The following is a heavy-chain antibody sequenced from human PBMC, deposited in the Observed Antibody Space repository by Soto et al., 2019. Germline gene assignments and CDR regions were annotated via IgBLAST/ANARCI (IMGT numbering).Heavy chain of an antibody. CDR2: ISGSGGST. D-gene: IGHD3-3*01. CDR3: AKDPTYYDFWSGYYDIDY. CDR1: GFTFSSYA. V-gene: IGHV3-23*01. Sequence: GGSLRLSCAASGFTFSSYAMSWVRQAPGKGLEWVSAISGSGGSTYYADSVKGRFTISRDNSKNTLYLQMNSLRAEDTAVYYCAKDPTYYDFWSGYYDIDYWGQGTLVTVSS. J-gene: IGHJ4*02.